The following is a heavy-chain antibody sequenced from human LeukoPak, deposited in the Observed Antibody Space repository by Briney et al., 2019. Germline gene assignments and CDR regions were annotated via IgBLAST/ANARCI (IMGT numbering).Heavy chain of an antibody. CDR3: ARDISSGWFFDY. CDR1: GGSISSYY. Sequence: SETLSLTCTVSGGSISSYYWSWIRQPAGKGLEWIGRIYTSGSTNYNPSLKTRVTMSVDTSKNQSSLKLSSVTAADTAVYYCARDISSGWFFDYWGQGTLVTVSS. V-gene: IGHV4-4*07. CDR2: IYTSGST. D-gene: IGHD6-19*01. J-gene: IGHJ4*02.